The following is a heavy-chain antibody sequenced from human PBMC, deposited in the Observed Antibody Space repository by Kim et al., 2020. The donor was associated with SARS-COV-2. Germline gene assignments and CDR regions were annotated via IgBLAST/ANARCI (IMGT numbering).Heavy chain of an antibody. CDR1: GGSITSGGYY. V-gene: IGHV4-31*03. Sequence: SETLSLTCTVSGGSITSGGYYWNWIRQPPGKGLEWIGDIYYSGIAYYNPSLKSRLTISLDTSQNLFSLKVTSVTAADTAVYYCARVVRDLGDHAFVIWCQSRMLTVS. CDR3: ARVVRDLGDHAFVI. J-gene: IGHJ3*02. D-gene: IGHD2-21*02. CDR2: IYYSGIA.